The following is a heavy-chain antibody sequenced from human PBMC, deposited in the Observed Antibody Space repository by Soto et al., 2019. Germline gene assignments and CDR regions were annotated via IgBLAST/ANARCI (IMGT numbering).Heavy chain of an antibody. Sequence: SETLSLTCTVSGDSINSGHYYWNWIRQHPGRGLEWIGYIFFTGNTYYNPSLKSRVTISMDTSKNHFSLRLTSVTAADTAVYYCARNSPPRSWGQGTLVTVSS. J-gene: IGHJ4*02. CDR1: GDSINSGHYY. CDR2: IFFTGNT. CDR3: ARNSPPRS. V-gene: IGHV4-31*03. D-gene: IGHD3-10*01.